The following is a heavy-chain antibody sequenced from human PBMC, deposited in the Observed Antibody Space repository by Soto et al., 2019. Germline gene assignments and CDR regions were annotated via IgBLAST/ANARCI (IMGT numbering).Heavy chain of an antibody. J-gene: IGHJ6*01. V-gene: IGHV3-30*18. CDR1: GFTFSSYG. D-gene: IGHD6-13*01. CDR2: ISYDGSNK. Sequence: QVQLVESGGGVVQPGRSLRLSCAASGFTFSSYGMHWVRQAPGKGLEWVAVISYDGSNKYYADSVKGRFTISRDNSKNTLYLQMNSLRAEDTAVYYCAKARIAAAGTYYYYGMDVW. CDR3: AKARIAAAGTYYYYGMDV.